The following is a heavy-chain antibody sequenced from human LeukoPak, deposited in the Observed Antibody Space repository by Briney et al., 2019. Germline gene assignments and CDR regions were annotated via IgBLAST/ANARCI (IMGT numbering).Heavy chain of an antibody. CDR1: GFTFSDYT. CDR3: ARGASSSFSMAV. CDR2: ITANARSK. Sequence: GGSLRLSCAGSGFTFSDYTMHWVRQGPGKGLEYVSAITANARSKYHADSVRGRFTIYRDNSKDTLYIQMGSLRAEDTAVYYCARGASSSFSMAVWGKGKTVTISS. V-gene: IGHV3-64*02. J-gene: IGHJ6*01.